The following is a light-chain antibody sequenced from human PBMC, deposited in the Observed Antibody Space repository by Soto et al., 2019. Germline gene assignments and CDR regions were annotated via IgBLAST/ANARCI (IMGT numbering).Light chain of an antibody. V-gene: IGLV2-14*03. CDR3: SSYTSSSLHV. CDR2: DVS. J-gene: IGLJ1*01. CDR1: SSDVGGYNY. Sequence: QSVLTQPASVSGSPGQSITISCTGTSSDVGGYNYVSWYQQHPGKAPKLMIYDVSNRPSGVCNRFSGSKSGNTASLTISGLQAEDEADYYCSSYTSSSLHVFGTGTKLTVL.